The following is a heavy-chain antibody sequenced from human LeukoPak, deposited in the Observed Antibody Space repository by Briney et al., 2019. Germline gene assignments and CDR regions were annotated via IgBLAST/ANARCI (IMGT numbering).Heavy chain of an antibody. CDR1: GGSISSYY. D-gene: IGHD2-15*01. J-gene: IGHJ5*02. CDR2: IYYSGST. CDR3: AREGGYCSGGSCLDWFDP. Sequence: PSETLSLTCTVSGGSISSYYWSWIRQPPGKGLEWIGYIYYSGSTNYNPSLKSRVTISVDTSKNQFSLKLGSVTAADTAVYSCAREGGYCSGGSCLDWFDPWGQGTLVTVSS. V-gene: IGHV4-59*01.